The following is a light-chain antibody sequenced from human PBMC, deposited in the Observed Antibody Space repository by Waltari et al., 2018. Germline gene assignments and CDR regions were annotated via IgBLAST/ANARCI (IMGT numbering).Light chain of an antibody. CDR2: EGT. CDR1: TSTFGSYAL. CDR3: CSYAVNTVWV. J-gene: IGLJ3*02. V-gene: IGLV2-23*01. Sequence: QSALTQPASVSGSPGQSITISCTGNTSTFGSYALVSWYQEPPDNAPKLMVYEGTKGPPGISTRFSGAKSGNTAALTISGLQAEDEADYYCCSYAVNTVWVFGGGTKLTVL.